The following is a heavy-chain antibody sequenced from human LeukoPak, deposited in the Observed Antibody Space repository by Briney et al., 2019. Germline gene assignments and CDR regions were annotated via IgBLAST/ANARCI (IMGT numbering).Heavy chain of an antibody. Sequence: GGSLRLSCTASGFTFSSYSMNWVRQAPGKGLEWVSYISSISSTIYYADSVKGRFTISRDNAKNSLYLQMNSLRAEDTAVYYCARLSPSGWYGYFQQWGQGTQVTVSA. D-gene: IGHD6-19*01. V-gene: IGHV3-48*01. CDR1: GFTFSSYS. CDR3: ARLSPSGWYGYFQQ. CDR2: ISSISSTI. J-gene: IGHJ1*01.